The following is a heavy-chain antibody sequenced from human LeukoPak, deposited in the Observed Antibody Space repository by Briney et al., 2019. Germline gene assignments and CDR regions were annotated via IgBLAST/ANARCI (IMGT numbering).Heavy chain of an antibody. CDR2: IYYSGST. J-gene: IGHJ4*02. CDR1: GGSISSYY. V-gene: IGHV4-59*12. Sequence: SETLSLTCTVSGGSISSYYWSWIRQPPGKGLEWIGYIYYSGSTNYNPSLKSRVTISVDTSKNQFSLKLSSVTAADTAVYYCAREDDFWSTFDYWGQGTLVTVSS. D-gene: IGHD3-3*01. CDR3: AREDDFWSTFDY.